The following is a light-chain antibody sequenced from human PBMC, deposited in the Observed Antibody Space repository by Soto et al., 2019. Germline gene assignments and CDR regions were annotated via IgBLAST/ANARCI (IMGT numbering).Light chain of an antibody. CDR2: GAS. J-gene: IGKJ4*01. Sequence: EVVMTQSPATLSVSPGERATLSCRASQSVSSDLAWYQHKPGQAPRLLIYGASSRATGIPVRFSGSGSGTEFTLTISSLQSEDVGVYYCQHYKNRPLTFGGGTKVEIK. V-gene: IGKV3-15*01. CDR1: QSVSSD. CDR3: QHYKNRPLT.